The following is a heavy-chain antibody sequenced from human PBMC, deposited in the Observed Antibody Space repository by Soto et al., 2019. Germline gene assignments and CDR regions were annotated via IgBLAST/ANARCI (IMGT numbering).Heavy chain of an antibody. CDR1: GGSISSYY. CDR3: ARGDGDSHFDY. Sequence: SETLSLTCTVSGGSISSYYWSWIRQPPGKGLEWIGYIYYSGSTNYNPSLKSRVTISVDTSKNQFSLKLSSVTAADTAVYYCARGDGDSHFDYWGQGTLVTVSS. D-gene: IGHD4-17*01. J-gene: IGHJ4*02. CDR2: IYYSGST. V-gene: IGHV4-59*01.